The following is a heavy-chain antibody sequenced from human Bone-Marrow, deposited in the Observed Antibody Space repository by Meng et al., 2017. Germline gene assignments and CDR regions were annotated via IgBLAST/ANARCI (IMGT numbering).Heavy chain of an antibody. D-gene: IGHD7-27*01. Sequence: ETLSLTCTVSGGSISSSSYYWGWIRQPPGKGLEWIGSIYYSGSTYYNPSLKSRVTIAVDTSKNQFSLRLSPVTAADTAVYYCARGTGVLFRWFDPWGQRTLVTVSS. CDR2: IYYSGST. CDR3: ARGTGVLFRWFDP. CDR1: GGSISSSSYY. V-gene: IGHV4-39*07. J-gene: IGHJ5*02.